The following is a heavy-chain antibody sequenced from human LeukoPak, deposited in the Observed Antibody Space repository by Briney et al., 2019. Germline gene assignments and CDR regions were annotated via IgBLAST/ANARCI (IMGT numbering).Heavy chain of an antibody. CDR3: ARGRAAGGDY. D-gene: IGHD6-13*01. Sequence: ASVKVSCKASGYTFTSYGISWVRQAPGQGLEWMGWISTYNDNTHYAQKFQGRVTMTTDTSTNTAYMELSSLRSEDTAVYYCARGRAAGGDYWGQGTLVTVSS. V-gene: IGHV1-18*01. CDR1: GYTFTSYG. CDR2: ISTYNDNT. J-gene: IGHJ4*02.